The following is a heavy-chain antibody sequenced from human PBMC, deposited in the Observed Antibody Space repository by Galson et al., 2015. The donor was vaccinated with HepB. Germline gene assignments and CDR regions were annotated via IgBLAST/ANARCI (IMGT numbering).Heavy chain of an antibody. V-gene: IGHV5-10-1*01. J-gene: IGHJ4*02. CDR1: GYNFTNYW. CDR2: IDPTDSYT. CDR3: ARQPYYYDALTGYYRVTYYFGC. Sequence: QSGAEVKKPGESLRISCKTSGYNFTNYWVSWVRQMPGKGPEWMGKIDPTDSYTNYSPSFQGHVTISTDKSVSTAYLQWNSLKASDTAIYYCARQPYYYDALTGYYRVTYYFGCWGPGALVTVSS. D-gene: IGHD3-9*01.